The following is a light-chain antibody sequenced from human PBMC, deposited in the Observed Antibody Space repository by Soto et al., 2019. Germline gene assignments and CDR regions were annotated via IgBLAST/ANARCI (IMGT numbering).Light chain of an antibody. Sequence: QSALTQPPSASGSPGQSVTISCTGTSRDIYDYNFVSWYQQHPGKAPTLIIYDVFKRPSGVPDRFSGSKSGNTASLTVSGLQADDEADYYCSSYAGNTRVVFGGGTKLTVL. CDR1: SRDIYDYNF. CDR2: DVF. CDR3: SSYAGNTRVV. J-gene: IGLJ2*01. V-gene: IGLV2-8*01.